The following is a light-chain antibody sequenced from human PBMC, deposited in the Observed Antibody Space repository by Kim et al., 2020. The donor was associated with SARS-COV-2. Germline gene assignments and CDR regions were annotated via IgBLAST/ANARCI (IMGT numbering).Light chain of an antibody. CDR3: SSYTSTNTLV. V-gene: IGLV2-14*04. Sequence: SITLTCTGAGSEVGGYTHVSWNQQYPGQAPKIMIYAVTKRPSGVSNRFSGSKSGNTASLTISVLQAEDEADYYCSSYTSTNTLVFGGGTQLTVL. J-gene: IGLJ2*01. CDR1: GSEVGGYTH. CDR2: AVT.